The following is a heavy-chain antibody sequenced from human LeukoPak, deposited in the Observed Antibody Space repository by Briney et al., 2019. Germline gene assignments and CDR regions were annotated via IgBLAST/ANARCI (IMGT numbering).Heavy chain of an antibody. V-gene: IGHV3-13*01. D-gene: IGHD5-18*01. CDR3: ARSPRGYSYGHIDY. J-gene: IGHJ4*02. CDR2: IGAAGDT. CDR1: GFNLSYYD. Sequence: GGSLRLSCAASGFNLSYYDMHWVRQTTGKGLECVSAIGAAGDTYYPGSVKGRFTISRENARNSLYLQMNSLRAEDTAVYYCARSPRGYSYGHIDYWGQGTLVTVSS.